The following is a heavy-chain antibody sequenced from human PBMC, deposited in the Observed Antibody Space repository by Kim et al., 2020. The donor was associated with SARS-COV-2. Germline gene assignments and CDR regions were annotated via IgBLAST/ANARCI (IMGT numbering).Heavy chain of an antibody. Sequence: STSYAQKFQGRVTMTRDTSTSTVYMELSSLRSEDTAVYYCARGLGNWFDPWGQGTLVTVSS. CDR2: ST. D-gene: IGHD7-27*01. CDR3: ARGLGNWFDP. V-gene: IGHV1-46*01. J-gene: IGHJ5*02.